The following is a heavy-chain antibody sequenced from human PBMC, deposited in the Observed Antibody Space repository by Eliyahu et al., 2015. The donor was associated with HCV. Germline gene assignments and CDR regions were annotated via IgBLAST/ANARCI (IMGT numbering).Heavy chain of an antibody. CDR2: IDWDDDK. CDR1: GFSLSTSGMC. J-gene: IGHJ6*02. V-gene: IGHV2-70*15. CDR3: ARIRMGHYYDSSGYSGSANYYGMDA. Sequence: QVTLRESGPALVKPTQTLTLTCTFSGFSLSTSGMCVSWIRQPPGKALEWLARIDWDDDKYYSTSLKTRLTISKDTSKNQVVLTMTNMDPVDTATYYCARIRMGHYYDSSGYSGSANYYGMDAWGQGTTVTVSS. D-gene: IGHD3-22*01.